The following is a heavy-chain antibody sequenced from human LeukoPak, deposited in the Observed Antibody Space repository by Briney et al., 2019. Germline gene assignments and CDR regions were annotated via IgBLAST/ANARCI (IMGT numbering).Heavy chain of an antibody. J-gene: IGHJ4*02. D-gene: IGHD4-17*01. V-gene: IGHV4-30-4*01. Sequence: SETLSLTCTVSGGSISSGDYYWSWIRQPPGKGLEWIGYTYYSGSTYYNPSLKSRVTISVDTSKNQFPLKLSSVTAADTAVYYCARAFYGDPAVDYWGQGTLVTVSS. CDR3: ARAFYGDPAVDY. CDR1: GGSISSGDYY. CDR2: TYYSGST.